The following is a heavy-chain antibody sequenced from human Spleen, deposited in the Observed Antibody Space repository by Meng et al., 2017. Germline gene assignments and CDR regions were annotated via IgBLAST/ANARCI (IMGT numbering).Heavy chain of an antibody. J-gene: IGHJ4*02. CDR3: ARGEGYCTNGVCSPGY. CDR1: GYTFTSYA. Sequence: QVQLVQSGAGVKKPGASVKVSCKASGYTFTSYAMHWVRQAPGQRLEWMGWINAGNGNTKYSQKFQGRVTITRDTSASTAYMELSSLRSEDTAVYYCARGEGYCTNGVCSPGYWGQGTLVTVSS. CDR2: INAGNGNT. V-gene: IGHV1-3*01. D-gene: IGHD2-8*01.